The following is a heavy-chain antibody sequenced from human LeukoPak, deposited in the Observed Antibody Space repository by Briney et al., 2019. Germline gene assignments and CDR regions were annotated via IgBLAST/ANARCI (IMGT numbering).Heavy chain of an antibody. CDR2: IFSSGYT. CDR1: GDSISNNY. V-gene: IGHV4-59*08. J-gene: IGHJ4*02. Sequence: SETLSLTCTVSGDSISNNYWSWLRQSPGKGLEWIGYIFSSGYTDYNPSLKSRVTLSVDTSKNQFSLRQNSVTAADTAVYYCARHGLKLVGLCTIYFDNWGPGTLVTVSS. CDR3: ARHGLKLVGLCTIYFDN. D-gene: IGHD1-26*01.